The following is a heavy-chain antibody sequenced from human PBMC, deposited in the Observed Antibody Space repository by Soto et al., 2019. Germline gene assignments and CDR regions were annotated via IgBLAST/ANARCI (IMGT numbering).Heavy chain of an antibody. V-gene: IGHV4-31*03. CDR1: GGSITSGGYY. CDR2: IYYRGST. Sequence: QVQLQESGPGLVKPSQTLSLICTVSGGSITSGGYYWSWIRQHPRKGLEWIGYIYYRGSTYYNPSXXXRXAISLDTSKNQFSLNVSSVTAADTAMYYCARQWRVDKAMVGYWGQGTLVTVSA. J-gene: IGHJ4*02. CDR3: ARQWRVDKAMVGY. D-gene: IGHD5-18*01.